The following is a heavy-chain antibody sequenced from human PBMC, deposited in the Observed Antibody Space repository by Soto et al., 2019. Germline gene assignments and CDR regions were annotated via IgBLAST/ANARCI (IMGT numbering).Heavy chain of an antibody. CDR2: IYYSGST. V-gene: IGHV4-59*08. J-gene: IGHJ4*02. CDR3: ARMYSSSWLVY. D-gene: IGHD6-13*01. CDR1: GGSLSSYY. Sequence: SETLSLTCTVSGGSLSSYYWSWIRQPPGKGLEWIGYIYYSGSTNYNPSLKSRVTISVDTSKNQFSLKLSSVTAADTAVYYCARMYSSSWLVYWGQGTLVTVSS.